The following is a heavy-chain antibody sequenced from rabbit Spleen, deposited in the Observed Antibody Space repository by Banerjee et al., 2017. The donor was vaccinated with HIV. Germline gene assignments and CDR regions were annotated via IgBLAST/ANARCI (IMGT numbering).Heavy chain of an antibody. J-gene: IGHJ4*01. V-gene: IGHV1S45*01. CDR2: IGMRAGDT. CDR1: GFDLSSYYD. Sequence: QEQLVESGGGLVKPEGSLTLTCKASGFDLSSYYDMCWVRQAPGKGLEWIGCIGMRAGDTYYATWAKGRFTISKTSSTTVTLQMSSLTAADTATYFCARGAYDGPIGYYDGYYFILWGPGTLVTVS. CDR3: ARGAYDGPIGYYDGYYFIL. D-gene: IGHD1-1*01.